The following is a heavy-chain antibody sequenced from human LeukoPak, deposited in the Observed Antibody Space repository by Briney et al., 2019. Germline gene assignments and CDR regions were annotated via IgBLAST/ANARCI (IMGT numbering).Heavy chain of an antibody. J-gene: IGHJ3*02. CDR1: GGSISSYY. Sequence: SETLSLTCTVSGGSISSYYWSWIRQPPGKGLEWIGYIYYSGSTNYNPSLKSRVTISVDTSKNQFSLKLSSVTAADTAVYYCARLDTATTEGAFDIWGQGTVVTVSS. V-gene: IGHV4-59*08. D-gene: IGHD1-14*01. CDR2: IYYSGST. CDR3: ARLDTATTEGAFDI.